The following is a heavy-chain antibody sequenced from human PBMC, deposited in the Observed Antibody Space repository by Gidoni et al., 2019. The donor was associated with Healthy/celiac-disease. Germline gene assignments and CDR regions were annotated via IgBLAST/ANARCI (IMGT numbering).Heavy chain of an antibody. CDR1: GGSISSYY. D-gene: IGHD3-22*01. J-gene: IGHJ3*02. CDR2: IYYSGST. CDR3: ARGRYYYDSSGYYHSAFDI. V-gene: IGHV4-59*01. Sequence: QVQLQESGPGLVKPSETLSLTCTVSGGSISSYYWSWIRQPPGKGLEWIGYIYYSGSTNYNPSLKSRVTISVDTSKNQFSLKLSSVTAADTAVYYCARGRYYYDSSGYYHSAFDIWGQGTMVTVSS.